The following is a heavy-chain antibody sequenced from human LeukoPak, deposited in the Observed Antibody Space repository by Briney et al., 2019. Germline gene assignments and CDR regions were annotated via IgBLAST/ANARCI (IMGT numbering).Heavy chain of an antibody. Sequence: GASVTVSCKASVYSFTNYGSSWGRQAPGQGLEWMGWISAHNGNTNYAQKLQGRVTMTTDTSTSTAYMELRSLRSDDTPVYYCARDHSYASRGGSFDYWGQGTLVTVSS. CDR1: VYSFTNYG. CDR3: ARDHSYASRGGSFDY. J-gene: IGHJ4*02. CDR2: ISAHNGNT. D-gene: IGHD3-16*01. V-gene: IGHV1-18*01.